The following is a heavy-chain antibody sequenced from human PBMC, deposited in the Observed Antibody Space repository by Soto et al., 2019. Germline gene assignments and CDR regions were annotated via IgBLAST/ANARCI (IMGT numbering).Heavy chain of an antibody. J-gene: IGHJ4*02. CDR1: GFTFSSYE. CDR3: AGVPSYYYDSSGYSPFDY. Sequence: GGSLRLSCAASGFTFSSYEMNWVRQAPGKGLEWVSYISSSGSTIYYADSVKGRFTISRDNAKNSMYLQMNSLRAEDTAVYYCAGVPSYYYDSSGYSPFDYWGQGTLVTVSA. CDR2: ISSSGSTI. D-gene: IGHD3-22*01. V-gene: IGHV3-48*03.